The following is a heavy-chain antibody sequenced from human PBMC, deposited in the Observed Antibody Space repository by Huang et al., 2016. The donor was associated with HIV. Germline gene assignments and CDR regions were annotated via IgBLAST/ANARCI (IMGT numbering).Heavy chain of an antibody. CDR2: ISYDGRGK. Sequence: QVHLVESGGGVVQPGGSLRLSCAASGFKLSGFGMHWVRQAPGKGLEWVAVISYDGRGKFYTDSVKGRFTISRDNSDNTLSLQMKGLRPDDTAVYYCAKESRWFSDFDHWGQGVLVSVSS. CDR1: GFKLSGFG. J-gene: IGHJ4*02. CDR3: AKESRWFSDFDH. V-gene: IGHV3-30*18. D-gene: IGHD2-15*01.